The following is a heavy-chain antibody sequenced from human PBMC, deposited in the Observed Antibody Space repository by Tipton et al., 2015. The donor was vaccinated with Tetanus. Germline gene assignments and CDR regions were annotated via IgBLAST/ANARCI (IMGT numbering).Heavy chain of an antibody. V-gene: IGHV4-34*01. D-gene: IGHD3-10*01. J-gene: IGHJ4*02. CDR3: GRVGKRSGPGSYFDA. CDR2: ISALEGT. Sequence: TLSLTCTVYGGSFSSYYWTWIRQSPGQGLEWIGDISALEGTNYNPSLKSRVTMSVDTSTNQFSLILRPVTAADAAVYYCGRVGKRSGPGSYFDAWGQGTLVTVSS. CDR1: GGSFSSYY.